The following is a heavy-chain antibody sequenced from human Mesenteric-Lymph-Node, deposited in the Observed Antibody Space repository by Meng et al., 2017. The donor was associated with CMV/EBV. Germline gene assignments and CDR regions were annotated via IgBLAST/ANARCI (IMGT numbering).Heavy chain of an antibody. J-gene: IGHJ6*02. V-gene: IGHV3-23*01. CDR3: ARVVRGRYYYYGMDV. CDR2: ISGSGGST. CDR1: GFTFDDYA. Sequence: GGSLRLSCAASGFTFDDYAMHWVRQAPGKGLEWVSAISGSGGSTYYADSVKGRFTISRDNSKNTLYLQMNSLRAEDTAVYYCARVVRGRYYYYGMDVWGQGTTVTVSS. D-gene: IGHD3-10*01.